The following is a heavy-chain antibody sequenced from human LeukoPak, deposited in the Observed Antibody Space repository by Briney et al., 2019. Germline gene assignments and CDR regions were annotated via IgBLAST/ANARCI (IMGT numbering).Heavy chain of an antibody. CDR2: ISGSGGST. D-gene: IGHD6-19*01. J-gene: IGHJ4*02. CDR1: VFTFSSYG. CDR3: AKASTPIAVEFDY. Sequence: RGTLRLSCAASVFTFSSYGMSWVRQAPGKGLEWVSAISGSGGSTYYAASVKGRFTISRDNSKNTLYLQMNSLRAEDTAVYYCAKASTPIAVEFDYWGQGTLVTVSS. V-gene: IGHV3-23*01.